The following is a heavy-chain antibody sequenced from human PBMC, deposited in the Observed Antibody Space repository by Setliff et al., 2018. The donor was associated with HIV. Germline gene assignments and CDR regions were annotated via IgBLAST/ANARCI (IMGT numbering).Heavy chain of an antibody. CDR1: GGTFSRYT. CDR2: IIPIFGTT. CDR3: ARDNYYDSSGAIGY. Sequence: SVKVSCKSSGGTFSRYTISWVRQAPGQGLEWMGGIIPIFGTTNYAQKFQGRVSITADASTSTAYMEVSSLRFEDTAVYYCARDNYYDSSGAIGYWGQGTLVTVSS. V-gene: IGHV1-69*13. D-gene: IGHD3-22*01. J-gene: IGHJ4*02.